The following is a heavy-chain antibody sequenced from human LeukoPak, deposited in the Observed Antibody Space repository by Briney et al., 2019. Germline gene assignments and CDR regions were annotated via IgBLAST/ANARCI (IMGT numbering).Heavy chain of an antibody. CDR2: INPSGGST. CDR3: ARSTGARGAFDI. J-gene: IGHJ3*02. Sequence: ASVKVSCKASGYTFTSHYMHWVRQAPGQGLEWMGIINPSGGSTGYAQKFQGRVIMTRDTSTSTVYMELRSLRSDDTAVHYCARSTGARGAFDIWGQGTMVTVSS. CDR1: GYTFTSHY. D-gene: IGHD7-27*01. V-gene: IGHV1-46*01.